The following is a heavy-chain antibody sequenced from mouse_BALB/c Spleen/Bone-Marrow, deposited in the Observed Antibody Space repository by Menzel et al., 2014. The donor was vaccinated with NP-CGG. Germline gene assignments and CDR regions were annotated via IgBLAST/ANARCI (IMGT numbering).Heavy chain of an antibody. V-gene: IGHV5-2*01. J-gene: IGHJ3*01. CDR2: INSDGGTT. CDR1: EYEFPSHD. D-gene: IGHD2-2*01. CDR3: ARHGGYDPFAY. Sequence: EVKVVESGGGLVQPGESPTLSCESTEYEFPSHDMSWVRKTLETRMELVAAINSDGGTTYYPDTMGRRFIISRDNTRXTLYQQMSRLKSEDTAVYYCARHGGYDPFAYWGQGTLVTGSA.